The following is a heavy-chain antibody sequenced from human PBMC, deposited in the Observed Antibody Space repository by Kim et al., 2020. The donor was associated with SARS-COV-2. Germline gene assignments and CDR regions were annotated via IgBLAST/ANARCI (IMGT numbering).Heavy chain of an antibody. CDR3: TRSLWDDSSGYYY. J-gene: IGHJ4*02. D-gene: IGHD3-22*01. CDR1: GGSISSGGYY. V-gene: IGHV4-31*03. CDR2: IYYSGST. Sequence: SETLSLTCTVSGGSISSGGYYWSWIRQHPGKGLEWIGYIYYSGSTYYNPSLKSRVTISVDTSKNQFSLKLSSVTAAATAGYYCTRSLWDDSSGYYYWGQGTLDTVSS.